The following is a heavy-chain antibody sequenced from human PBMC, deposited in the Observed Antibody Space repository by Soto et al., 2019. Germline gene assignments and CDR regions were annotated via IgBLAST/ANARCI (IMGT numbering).Heavy chain of an antibody. V-gene: IGHV1-3*04. Sequence: ASVKVSCKASGYTFTSYAIHWVRQAPGQRLEWMGWINTVDGNTKYSQNFQGRVTITRDTSASTAYLGLSSLRSEDTAVYYCARESYSSSDNWFDSWGQGTLVTVPS. D-gene: IGHD6-13*01. CDR3: ARESYSSSDNWFDS. CDR1: GYTFTSYA. J-gene: IGHJ5*01. CDR2: INTVDGNT.